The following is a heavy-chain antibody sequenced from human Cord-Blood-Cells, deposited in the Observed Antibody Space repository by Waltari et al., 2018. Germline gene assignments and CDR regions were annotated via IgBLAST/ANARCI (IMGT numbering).Heavy chain of an antibody. D-gene: IGHD3-16*01. V-gene: IGHV4-39*01. J-gene: IGHJ6*02. CDR1: GGSIRSSSYY. Sequence: QLQLQESGPGLVKPSETQSLTCTVSGGSIRSSSYYWGWIRQPPGKGLEWIGSIYYSGSTYYNPSLKSRVTISVDTSKNQFSLKLSSVTAADTAVYYCARQFMITFGGVIGYYYGMDVWGQGTTVTVSS. CDR3: ARQFMITFGGVIGYYYGMDV. CDR2: IYYSGST.